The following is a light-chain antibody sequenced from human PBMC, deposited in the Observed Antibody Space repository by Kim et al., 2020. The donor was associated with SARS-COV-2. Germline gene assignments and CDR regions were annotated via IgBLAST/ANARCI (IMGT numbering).Light chain of an antibody. J-gene: IGKJ2*01. CDR3: QQSYTTPIYA. Sequence: GDRVTITCRASQSITNYLNWYQQKPGKAPMLLIYAASSLQSGVPSRFSGSGSGTDFTLTIDSLQPEDFATYYCQQSYTTPIYAFGQGTKLEI. CDR1: QSITNY. V-gene: IGKV1-39*01. CDR2: AAS.